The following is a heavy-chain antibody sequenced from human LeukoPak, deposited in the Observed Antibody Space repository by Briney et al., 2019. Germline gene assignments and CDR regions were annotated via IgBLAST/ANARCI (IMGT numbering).Heavy chain of an antibody. V-gene: IGHV1-8*02. CDR3: AREFYYGSGPSH. J-gene: IGHJ4*02. CDR1: GYTFTSYD. CDR2: MNPNSGNT. Sequence: ASVKVSCKASGYTFTSYDINWVRQAPGQGLEWMGWMNPNSGNTGYAQRFQGRVTMTRTTSINTAYMELSNLKSDDSAVYYCAREFYYGSGPSHWGQGTLVTVSS. D-gene: IGHD3-10*01.